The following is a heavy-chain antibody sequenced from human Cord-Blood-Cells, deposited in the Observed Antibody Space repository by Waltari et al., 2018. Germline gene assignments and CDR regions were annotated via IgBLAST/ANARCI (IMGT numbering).Heavy chain of an antibody. CDR1: GFTFSRYG. J-gene: IGHJ4*02. CDR2: ISYDGSNK. V-gene: IGHV3-30*18. D-gene: IGHD6-13*01. CDR3: AKDLAAGTEGY. Sequence: QVQLVESGGGVVQPGRSLRLSCAASGFTFSRYGMHWVRQAPGKGLEWVAVISYDGSNKYYADSVKGRFTISRDNSKNTLYLQMNSLRAEDTAVYYCAKDLAAGTEGYWGQGTLVTVSS.